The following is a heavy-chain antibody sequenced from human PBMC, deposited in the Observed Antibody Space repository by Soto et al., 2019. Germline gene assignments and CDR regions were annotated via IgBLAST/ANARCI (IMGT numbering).Heavy chain of an antibody. D-gene: IGHD3-10*01. CDR2: VHYSWGS. V-gene: IGHV4-59*08. CDR3: ARQGFGALHGLGDV. Sequence: QVQLQESGPGLVKPSETLSLSCTVSGGSISSYHWSWIRQTPGKGLEWIGYVHYSWGSNYNPSLKSRVAKSLDTSKSQFSLKLTSVTATDTAVYYCARQGFGALHGLGDVWGQGTTVTVSS. J-gene: IGHJ6*02. CDR1: GGSISSYH.